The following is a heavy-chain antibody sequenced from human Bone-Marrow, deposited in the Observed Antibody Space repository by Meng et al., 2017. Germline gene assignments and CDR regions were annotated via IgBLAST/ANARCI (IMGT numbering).Heavy chain of an antibody. V-gene: IGHV4-34*01. CDR3: ARPSRITMVREWGLEFDP. CDR1: GGSFSGYY. Sequence: SDTLSPTFAVYGGSFSGYYWNWIRQPPGKGLEWIGEIKHSGSTNYNPSTKRRVTISVDTSKDQFSLKLSSVTAADTAVYYCARPSRITMVREWGLEFDPWGQGTLVTVSS. D-gene: IGHD3-10*01. CDR2: IKHSGST. J-gene: IGHJ5*02.